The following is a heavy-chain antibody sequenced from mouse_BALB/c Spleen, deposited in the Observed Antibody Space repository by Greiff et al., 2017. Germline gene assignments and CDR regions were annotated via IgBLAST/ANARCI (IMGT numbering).Heavy chain of an antibody. D-gene: IGHD2-1*01. J-gene: IGHJ4*01. CDR3: VRQERVGIYYGNFYAMDY. V-gene: IGHV10-1*02. CDR2: IRSKSNNYAT. Sequence: EVQVVESGGGLVQPKGSLKLSCAASGFTFNTYAMNWVRQAPGKGLEWVARIRSKSNNYATYYADSVKDRFTISRDDSQSMLYLQMNNLKTEDTAMYYCVRQERVGIYYGNFYAMDYWGQGTSVTVSS. CDR1: GFTFNTYA.